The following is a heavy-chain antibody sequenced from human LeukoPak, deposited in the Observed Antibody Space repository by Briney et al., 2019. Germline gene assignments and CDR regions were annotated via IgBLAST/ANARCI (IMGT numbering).Heavy chain of an antibody. Sequence: PGGSLRLSCAASGFTFTNAWMNWVRQAPGKGLEWVGRIKSKADGETIDYAAPVKGRFTFSRDDSKNMLYLQMNSLKSEDTAVYYCSTLTSRGLSDSWGQGTLVTVSS. CDR3: STLTSRGLSDS. D-gene: IGHD1-20*01. J-gene: IGHJ4*02. CDR2: IKSKADGETI. CDR1: GFTFTNAW. V-gene: IGHV3-15*07.